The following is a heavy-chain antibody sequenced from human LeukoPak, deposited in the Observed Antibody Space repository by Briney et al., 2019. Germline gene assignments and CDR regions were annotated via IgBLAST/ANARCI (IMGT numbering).Heavy chain of an antibody. CDR3: ARQGGYYDSSGYYGLLFGY. Sequence: SETLSLTCTVSGGSISSYYWSWIRQPPGKGLEWIGYIYTSGSTNYNPSLKSRVTISVDTSKNHFSLKVSSVTASDAAVYYCARQGGYYDSSGYYGLLFGYWGQGTLVTVSS. V-gene: IGHV4-4*09. CDR2: IYTSGST. J-gene: IGHJ4*02. CDR1: GGSISSYY. D-gene: IGHD3-22*01.